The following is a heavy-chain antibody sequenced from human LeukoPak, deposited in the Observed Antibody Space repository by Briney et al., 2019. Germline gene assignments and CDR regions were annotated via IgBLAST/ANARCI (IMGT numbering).Heavy chain of an antibody. CDR2: IIPIFGTS. J-gene: IGHJ5*02. CDR1: GGTFSSYA. D-gene: IGHD4-17*01. V-gene: IGHV1-69*13. CDR3: ARSEDDYGDYRWLDP. Sequence: TVKVSCKASGGTFSSYAISWVRQAPGQGLEWMGGIIPIFGTSNYAQKFQGRVTITAEESTSTAYMELRSLRSEDTAVYYCARSEDDYGDYRWLDPWGQGTLVTVSS.